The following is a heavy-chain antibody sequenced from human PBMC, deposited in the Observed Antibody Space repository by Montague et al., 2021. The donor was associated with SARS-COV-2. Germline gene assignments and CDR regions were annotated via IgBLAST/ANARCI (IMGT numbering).Heavy chain of an antibody. CDR1: GGSFSGYY. Sequence: SETLSLTCAVSGGSFSGYYWSWIRQPPGKGLEWIGEINHSGSTNYNPSLKSRVTISIDTSKNQFSLKLSSVTAADTAVYYCARGRRQLRYIVVVPVAIASYGYCFGYWGQGAMVTVSS. V-gene: IGHV4-34*01. J-gene: IGHJ4*02. CDR3: ARGRRQLRYIVVVPVAIASYGYCFGY. D-gene: IGHD2-2*01. CDR2: INHSGST.